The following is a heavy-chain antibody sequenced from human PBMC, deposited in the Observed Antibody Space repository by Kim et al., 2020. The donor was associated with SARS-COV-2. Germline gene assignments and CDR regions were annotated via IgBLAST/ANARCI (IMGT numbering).Heavy chain of an antibody. D-gene: IGHD6-13*01. Sequence: GGSLRLSCAASGFTFSSFWMSWVRQAPGKGLEWVANIKQDGSETYYVDSVKGRFTISRDNAKNSLYLQMNSLRAEDTAVYYCARVGFHVGFSSSWYPYYYYGLDVWGQGTTVTVSS. CDR2: IKQDGSET. CDR1: GFTFSSFW. V-gene: IGHV3-7*01. CDR3: ARVGFHVGFSSSWYPYYYYGLDV. J-gene: IGHJ6*02.